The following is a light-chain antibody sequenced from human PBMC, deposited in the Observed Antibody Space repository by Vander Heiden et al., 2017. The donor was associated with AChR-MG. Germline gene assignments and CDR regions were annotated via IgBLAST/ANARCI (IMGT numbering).Light chain of an antibody. CDR2: GAS. CDR1: QSVGSTF. Sequence: EIELTQSPGTLSLSPGERATLSCRASQSVGSTFLAWYRQKPGQAPRLLIYGASNRATGIPDRISGSGSGTDFTLTITRLEPEDFAVYFCQQSATSPFTFGHGTKVDL. J-gene: IGKJ3*01. V-gene: IGKV3-20*01. CDR3: QQSATSPFT.